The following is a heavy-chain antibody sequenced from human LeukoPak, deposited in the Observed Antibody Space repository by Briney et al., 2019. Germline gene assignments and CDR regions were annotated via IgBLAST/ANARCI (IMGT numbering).Heavy chain of an antibody. CDR1: GGSISSYY. CDR3: ARLTYSSSWTPWFDP. Sequence: SETLSLTCTVSGGSISSYYWSWIRQPPGKGLEWIGYIYTSGSTNYNPSLKSRVTISVDTSKNQFSLKLSSVTAADTAVYYCARLTYSSSWTPWFDPRGQGTLVTVSS. V-gene: IGHV4-4*09. J-gene: IGHJ5*02. D-gene: IGHD6-13*01. CDR2: IYTSGST.